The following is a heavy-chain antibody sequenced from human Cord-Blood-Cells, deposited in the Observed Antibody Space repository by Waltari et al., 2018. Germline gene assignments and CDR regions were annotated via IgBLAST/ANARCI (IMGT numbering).Heavy chain of an antibody. D-gene: IGHD3-16*01. V-gene: IGHV4-34*01. CDR3: AALRWRSTLRGSAAFDV. Sequence: QVQLQQVGAGLLKPSESLSLTCVVYGGSFSGYYWSWIRQPPGQGREWSGEINHSGSTNYNPSLQTGATTTVHTSKNQVSLTRSSVAAADTAVYYCAALRWRSTLRGSAAFDVWGEGTMVTVSS. CDR2: INHSGST. J-gene: IGHJ3*01. CDR1: GGSFSGYY.